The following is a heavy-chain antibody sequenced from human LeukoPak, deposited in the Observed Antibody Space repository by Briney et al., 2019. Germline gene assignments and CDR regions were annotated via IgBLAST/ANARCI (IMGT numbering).Heavy chain of an antibody. J-gene: IGHJ4*02. V-gene: IGHV1-18*01. CDR2: ISAYNGNT. CDR3: ARDYDILTGYYKGDY. D-gene: IGHD3-9*01. Sequence: ASVKVSCKASGYTFTSYGISWVRQAPGQGLEWMGWISAYNGNTNYAQKLQGRVTMTTDTSTSTAYMELRSLRSDDTAMYYCARDYDILTGYYKGDYWGQGTLVTVSS. CDR1: GYTFTSYG.